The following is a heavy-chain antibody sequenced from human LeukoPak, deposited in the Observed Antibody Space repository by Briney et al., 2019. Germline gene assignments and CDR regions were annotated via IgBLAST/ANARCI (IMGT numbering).Heavy chain of an antibody. CDR1: GFTFSDYY. V-gene: IGHV3-11*01. CDR2: IGSSGSTR. CDR3: ARDRLRLAPRTEFDY. D-gene: IGHD6-6*01. Sequence: GGSLRLSCAASGFTFSDYYMSWIRQAPGKGLEWVSYIGSSGSTRYYADSVKGRFTISRDNAKNTLHLQMNSLRAEDTAVYYCARDRLRLAPRTEFDYWGQGTLVTVSS. J-gene: IGHJ4*02.